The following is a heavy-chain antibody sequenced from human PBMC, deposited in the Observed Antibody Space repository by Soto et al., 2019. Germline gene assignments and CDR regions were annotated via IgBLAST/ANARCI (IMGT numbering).Heavy chain of an antibody. J-gene: IGHJ5*02. V-gene: IGHV4-39*01. CDR1: GGSISSSSYY. D-gene: IGHD3-3*01. Sequence: SETLSLTCTVSGGSISSSSYYWGWIRQPPGKGLEWIGSIYYSGSTYYNPSLKSRVTISVDTSKNQFSLKLSSVTAADTAVYYCARLYYDFWSGYYFSWFDPWGQGTLVTVSS. CDR2: IYYSGST. CDR3: ARLYYDFWSGYYFSWFDP.